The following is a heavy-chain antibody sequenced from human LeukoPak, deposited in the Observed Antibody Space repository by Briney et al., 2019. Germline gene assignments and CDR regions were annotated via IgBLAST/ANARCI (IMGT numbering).Heavy chain of an antibody. CDR1: GFTFSNAW. CDR3: TRVTAYYDYDMDV. J-gene: IGHJ6*02. D-gene: IGHD2-21*02. V-gene: IGHV3-15*01. Sequence: GGSLRLSCAASGFTFSNAWMSWVRQAPGKGLEWVGRIKSKSDYGTTDYAAPVKGRFTISRDDSKNTLYLQMNSLKTEDTAMYYCTRVTAYYDYDMDVWGQGTTVTVSS. CDR2: IKSKSDYGTT.